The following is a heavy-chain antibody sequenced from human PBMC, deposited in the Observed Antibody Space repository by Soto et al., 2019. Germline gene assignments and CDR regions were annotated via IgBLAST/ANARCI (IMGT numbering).Heavy chain of an antibody. D-gene: IGHD2-2*01. Sequence: QVQLVQSGGEVKRPGASVKVSCKTSGYTFSNYGITWVRQAPGQPLEWLGTISPYSDGTNYAQKFQGRVSMTTDTSTTTAYMELRCLRSDDTAVYYCARVVPGAEAWFGPWGQGTLVNVSS. CDR3: ARVVPGAEAWFGP. CDR2: ISPYSDGT. J-gene: IGHJ5*02. CDR1: GYTFSNYG. V-gene: IGHV1-18*01.